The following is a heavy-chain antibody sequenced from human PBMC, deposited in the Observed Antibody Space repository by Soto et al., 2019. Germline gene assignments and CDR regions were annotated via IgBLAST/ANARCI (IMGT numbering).Heavy chain of an antibody. CDR1: GGSISSGGYY. CDR2: IYYSGST. CDR3: ARAIVVAIYRWFDP. J-gene: IGHJ5*02. V-gene: IGHV4-31*03. D-gene: IGHD2-15*01. Sequence: SETLSLTCTVSGGSISSGGYYWSWIRQHPGKGLEWIGYIYYSGSTYYNPSLKSRVTISVDTSKNQFSLKLSSVTAADTAVYYCARAIVVAIYRWFDPWGQGTLVTVSS.